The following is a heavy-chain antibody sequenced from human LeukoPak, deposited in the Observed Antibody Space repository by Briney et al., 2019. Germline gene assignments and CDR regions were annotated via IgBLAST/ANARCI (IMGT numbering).Heavy chain of an antibody. D-gene: IGHD6-19*01. V-gene: IGHV3-33*06. Sequence: PGRSLTLSCAASGFTFSSYDMHWVRQAPGKGLEWVAVIWYDGSNKYYADSVRGRFTIPRDNSKNTVYLQINSMRAENPAVYYCAKTTAGYSSGRDPGRPMDYWGQGTLVTVSS. CDR2: IWYDGSNK. J-gene: IGHJ4*02. CDR3: AKTTAGYSSGRDPGRPMDY. CDR1: GFTFSSYD.